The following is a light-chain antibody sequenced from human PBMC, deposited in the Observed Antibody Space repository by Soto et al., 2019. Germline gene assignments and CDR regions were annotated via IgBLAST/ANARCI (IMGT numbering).Light chain of an antibody. J-gene: IGLJ3*02. CDR2: SNN. CDR1: SSNIRSNY. V-gene: IGLV1-47*02. Sequence: QSVLTQPPSASGTLGQRVTISCSGSSSNIRSNYVYWYHQVPGTAPKLLIYSNNQRPSGVPDRVSGSKSGTSASLSISGLRSEDEADYYCASWDDSLSNWVFGGGNKLTVL. CDR3: ASWDDSLSNWV.